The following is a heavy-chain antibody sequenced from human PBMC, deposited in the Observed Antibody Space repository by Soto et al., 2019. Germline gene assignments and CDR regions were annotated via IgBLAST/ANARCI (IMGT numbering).Heavy chain of an antibody. V-gene: IGHV3-23*01. CDR2: MSGSGDRS. D-gene: IGHD4-17*01. J-gene: IGHJ4*02. Sequence: EVQLLESGGGLEQPGNFLRLSCAASGFTFSSYGMSWVRQAPGKGLEWVSAMSGSGDRSYYTESVKGRFIISRDNSKSTLYLHMSNLRAEDTAVYYCAKAVYSDYELTTFDYWGQGSLVTVSS. CDR3: AKAVYSDYELTTFDY. CDR1: GFTFSSYG.